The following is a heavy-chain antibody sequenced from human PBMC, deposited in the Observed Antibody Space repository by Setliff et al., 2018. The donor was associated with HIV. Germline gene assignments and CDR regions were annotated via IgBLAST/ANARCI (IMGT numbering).Heavy chain of an antibody. Sequence: SETLSLTCAVYGESFSGFYWTWIRQPPGKGLEWIGDINHSGRTNYNPSLKSRVTISVDTSKNQFSLKLTSMTAADTAVYYCARIRDGYNYVDYWGQGTLVTVSS. D-gene: IGHD5-12*01. CDR3: ARIRDGYNYVDY. CDR1: GESFSGFY. J-gene: IGHJ4*02. CDR2: INHSGRT. V-gene: IGHV4-34*01.